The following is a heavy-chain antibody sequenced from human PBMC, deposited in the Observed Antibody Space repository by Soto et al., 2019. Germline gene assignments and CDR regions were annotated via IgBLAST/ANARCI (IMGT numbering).Heavy chain of an antibody. V-gene: IGHV3-66*01. Sequence: EMQLVESGGGLVQPGESLRLSCAASGFTVSSNYMSWVRQAPGKGLEWVSVIYAGGNTHYADSVEGRFTISIDNSNNMLYLQMNSLRAEDTAVYYCVREKVTMIVGFYYFDYWGQGTRVTVSS. J-gene: IGHJ4*02. CDR3: VREKVTMIVGFYYFDY. CDR1: GFTVSSNY. CDR2: IYAGGNT. D-gene: IGHD3-22*01.